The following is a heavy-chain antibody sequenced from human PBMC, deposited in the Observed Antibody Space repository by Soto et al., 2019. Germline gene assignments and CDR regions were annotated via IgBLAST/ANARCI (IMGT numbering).Heavy chain of an antibody. V-gene: IGHV4-39*01. CDR1: GGSISSSSYY. CDR3: ARSGYCSGGSCKYYFDY. D-gene: IGHD2-15*01. Sequence: SSETLSLTCTVSGGSISSSSYYWGWIRQPPGKGLEWIGSIYYSGSTYYNPSLKSRVTISVDTSKNQFSLKLSSVTAADTAVYYCARSGYCSGGSCKYYFDYWGQGTLVTVSS. J-gene: IGHJ4*02. CDR2: IYYSGST.